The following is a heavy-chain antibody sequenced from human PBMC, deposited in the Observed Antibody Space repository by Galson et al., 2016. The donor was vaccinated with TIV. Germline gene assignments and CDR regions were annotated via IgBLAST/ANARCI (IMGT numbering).Heavy chain of an antibody. J-gene: IGHJ6*02. CDR3: ARGVVQATAIYGMDV. Sequence: QSGAEVKKPGESLKISCKGSGYSFSRYWIAWVRQMPGKGLEWMGIIHPDDSDTTYSPSFQGQVTTSVNKSISTASLQWSSLKASDTAIYYCARGVVQATAIYGMDVWGQGTTVTVSS. D-gene: IGHD2-2*01. V-gene: IGHV5-51*01. CDR1: GYSFSRYW. CDR2: IHPDDSDT.